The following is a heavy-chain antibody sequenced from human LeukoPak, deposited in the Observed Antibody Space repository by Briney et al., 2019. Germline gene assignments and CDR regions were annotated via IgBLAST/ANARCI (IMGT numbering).Heavy chain of an antibody. J-gene: IGHJ5*02. CDR3: VRAGSGIATAGDNWFDP. CDR1: GFTFSNYW. Sequence: GGSLRLSCAASGFTFSNYWMHWVRQAPGKGLVWVSRINGDGSSRTDADSVKGRFTISRDNAKNMLYLQMNSLRVEDTAVYYCVRAGSGIATAGDNWFDPWGQGTLVTVSS. V-gene: IGHV3-74*01. CDR2: INGDGSSR. D-gene: IGHD6-13*01.